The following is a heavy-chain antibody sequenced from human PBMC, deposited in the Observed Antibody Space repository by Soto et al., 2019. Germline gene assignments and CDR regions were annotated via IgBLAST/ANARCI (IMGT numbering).Heavy chain of an antibody. CDR2: ISSNGGST. V-gene: IGHV3-64*01. J-gene: IGHJ5*02. D-gene: IGHD2-21*02. CDR1: GFTFSSYA. Sequence: PGGSLRLSCAASGFTFSSYAMHWVRQAPGKGLEYVSAISSNGGSTYYANSVKGRFTISRDNSKNTLYLQMGSLRAEDMAVYYCARVGAYCGGDCYYWFDPWGQGTLVTVSS. CDR3: ARVGAYCGGDCYYWFDP.